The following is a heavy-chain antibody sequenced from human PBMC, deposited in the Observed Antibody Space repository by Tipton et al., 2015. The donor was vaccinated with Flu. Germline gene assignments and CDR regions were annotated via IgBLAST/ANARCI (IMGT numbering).Heavy chain of an antibody. CDR1: GGSISSPTYY. V-gene: IGHV4-61*02. J-gene: IGHJ4*02. Sequence: TLSLTCSVSGGSISSPTYYWSWIRQPAGKGLEWIGRIFASGNTKYNPSLKSRVTISVDTSKNQFSLKLSSVTAADTAVYYCARHDTSFDSWGQGTLVTVSS. CDR3: ARHDTSFDS. D-gene: IGHD3-9*01. CDR2: IFASGNT.